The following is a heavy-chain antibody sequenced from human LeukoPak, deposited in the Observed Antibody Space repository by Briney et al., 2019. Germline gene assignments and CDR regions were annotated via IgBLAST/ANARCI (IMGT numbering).Heavy chain of an antibody. CDR1: GGTFSSYV. CDR2: INTNTGNP. J-gene: IGHJ4*02. Sequence: ASVKVSCKASGGTFSSYVISWVRQAPGQGLEWMGWINTNTGNPTYAQGFTGRFVFSLDTSVSTAYLQISSLKAEDTAVYYCARTASGSYYGIQVFRYWGQGTLVTVSS. V-gene: IGHV7-4-1*02. CDR3: ARTASGSYYGIQVFRY. D-gene: IGHD1-26*01.